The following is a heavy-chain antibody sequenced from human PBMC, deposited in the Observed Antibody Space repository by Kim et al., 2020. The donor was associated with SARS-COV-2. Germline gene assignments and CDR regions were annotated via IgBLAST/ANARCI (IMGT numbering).Heavy chain of an antibody. CDR2: IGNTGENI. Sequence: GGSLRLSCVASGFNFGNYAMLWVRQAPGKGLEWVSRIGNTGENIFYADSVKGRFTTSRDNSKNTVFLHLNSLRDEDKAMYYCVKGRWTVRGRKDLDYWG. CDR1: GFNFGNYA. D-gene: IGHD2-15*01. CDR3: VKGRWTVRGRKDLDY. J-gene: IGHJ4*01. V-gene: IGHV3-23*01.